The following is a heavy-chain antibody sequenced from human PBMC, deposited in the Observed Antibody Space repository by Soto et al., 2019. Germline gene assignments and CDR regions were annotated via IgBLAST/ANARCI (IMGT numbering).Heavy chain of an antibody. D-gene: IGHD3-10*01. CDR3: AREYGSGNLFDP. J-gene: IGHJ5*02. CDR2: INHSGST. Sequence: QVQLQQWGAGLLKPSETLSLTCAVYGESFSGYYWSWIRQPPGKGLEWIGEINHSGSTNYNPSLKSRVTISVDTSKNQFSLKLSSVTAADTAVYYCAREYGSGNLFDPWGPGTLVTVSS. CDR1: GESFSGYY. V-gene: IGHV4-34*01.